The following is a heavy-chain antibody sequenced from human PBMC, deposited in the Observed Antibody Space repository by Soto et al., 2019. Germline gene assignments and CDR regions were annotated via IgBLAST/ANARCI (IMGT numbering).Heavy chain of an antibody. CDR2: IYYSGST. CDR1: GGSSSSGGYY. D-gene: IGHD5-12*01. V-gene: IGHV4-31*03. CDR3: ARGIIFLRGYSGHVDHFAF. J-gene: IGHJ1*01. Sequence: PSKNLALTCTVSGGSSSSGGYYWSWIRQHPGKGLEWIGYIYYSGSTYYNPSLKSRVTISVDTSKNQFSLKLSSVTAADTAVYYCARGIIFLRGYSGHVDHFAFWGQGTPVIVSS.